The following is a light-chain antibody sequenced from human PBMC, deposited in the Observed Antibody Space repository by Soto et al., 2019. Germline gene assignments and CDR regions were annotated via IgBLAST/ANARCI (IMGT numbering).Light chain of an antibody. CDR1: QSVRCN. CDR3: QQYNSYWT. V-gene: IGKV1-5*03. CDR2: KAS. J-gene: IGKJ1*01. Sequence: MTQSPATLSVSPGERATLSFRASQSVRCNLAWYQQKPGKAPKLLIYKASSLESGVPSRFSGSGSGTEFTLTISSLQPDDFATYYCQQYNSYWTFGQGTKVDI.